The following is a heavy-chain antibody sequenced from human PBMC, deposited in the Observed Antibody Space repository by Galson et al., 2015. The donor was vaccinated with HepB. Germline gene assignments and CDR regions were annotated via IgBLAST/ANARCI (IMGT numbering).Heavy chain of an antibody. V-gene: IGHV2-5*01. CDR1: GFSLSASGVG. Sequence: PALVKPTQTLTLTCTFSGFSLSASGVGVGWIRQPPGKALEWLVVIYWNDDKRYNPYLKSRLTITKDTSKNQVVFTMTNMDPVDTATYYCAHTVWRSGSLYYYYYMDVWGKGTTVTVSS. CDR3: AHTVWRSGSLYYYYYMDV. D-gene: IGHD3-22*01. CDR2: IYWNDDK. J-gene: IGHJ6*03.